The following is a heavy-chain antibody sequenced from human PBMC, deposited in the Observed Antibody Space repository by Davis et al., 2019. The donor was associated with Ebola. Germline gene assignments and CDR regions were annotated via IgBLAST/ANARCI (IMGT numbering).Heavy chain of an antibody. CDR2: FFNSETT. Sequence: PSETLSLTCNVSDDSITTYYWTWVRQSPGKGLEWIGYFFNSETTKYNPSLQSRATISLDWSQNQMPLRLTTVSAADAAVYYCVRGNGYSYYYGMDVWGQGITVTVSS. V-gene: IGHV4-59*01. D-gene: IGHD2-21*01. J-gene: IGHJ6*02. CDR1: DDSITTYY. CDR3: VRGNGYSYYYGMDV.